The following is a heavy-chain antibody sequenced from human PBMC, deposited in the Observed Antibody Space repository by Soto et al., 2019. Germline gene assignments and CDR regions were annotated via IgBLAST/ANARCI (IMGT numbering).Heavy chain of an antibody. Sequence: SVKVSCKASGATLRSFAIAWVRQTPGHGLEWMGGITPIFGTTSYAQKFQGRLTISADDSTTTAYMDLTSLTSEDTAVYYCATDMSWFDPWGQGTLVTVS. CDR1: GATLRSFA. D-gene: IGHD3-16*01. V-gene: IGHV1-69*13. CDR2: ITPIFGTT. J-gene: IGHJ5*02. CDR3: ATDMSWFDP.